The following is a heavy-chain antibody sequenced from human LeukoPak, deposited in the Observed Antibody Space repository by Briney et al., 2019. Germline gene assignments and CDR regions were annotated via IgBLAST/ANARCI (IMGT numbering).Heavy chain of an antibody. D-gene: IGHD1-26*01. CDR1: GGTFNSYA. CDR2: VIPIFGTP. CDR3: ARDNKWELFALDY. J-gene: IGHJ4*02. Sequence: SVKVSCKASGGTFNSYAISWVRQAPGQGLEWMGGVIPIFGTPKYAQKFQGRVTITADESTSTAYMELSSLTSEDTAVYYCARDNKWELFALDYWGQGTLVTVSS. V-gene: IGHV1-69*13.